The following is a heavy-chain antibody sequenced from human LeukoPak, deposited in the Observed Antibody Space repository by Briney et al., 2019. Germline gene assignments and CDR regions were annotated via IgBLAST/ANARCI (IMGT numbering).Heavy chain of an antibody. CDR1: GGSISSYY. Sequence: SETLSLTCTVSGGSISSYYWSWIRQPPGKGLEWIGYIYYSGSTNYNPSLKSRVTISVDTPKNQFSLKLSSVTAADTAVYYCARVLGSSATWTDYYYGMDVWGQGTTVTVSS. D-gene: IGHD2-2*01. J-gene: IGHJ6*02. CDR2: IYYSGST. V-gene: IGHV4-59*01. CDR3: ARVLGSSATWTDYYYGMDV.